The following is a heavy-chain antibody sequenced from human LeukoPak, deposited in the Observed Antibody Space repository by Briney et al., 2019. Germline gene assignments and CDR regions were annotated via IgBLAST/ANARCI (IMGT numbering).Heavy chain of an antibody. CDR1: GFTFSSYA. J-gene: IGHJ4*02. D-gene: IGHD1-26*01. Sequence: GGSLRLSCAASGFTFSSYAMSWVRQAPGKGLEWVSAISGSGGSTYYADSVKGRFTISRDNSKNTLYLQMNSLRAEDTAVYYCAKEGSIVGATRGNYFDYWGQGTLVTVSS. CDR3: AKEGSIVGATRGNYFDY. V-gene: IGHV3-23*01. CDR2: ISGSGGST.